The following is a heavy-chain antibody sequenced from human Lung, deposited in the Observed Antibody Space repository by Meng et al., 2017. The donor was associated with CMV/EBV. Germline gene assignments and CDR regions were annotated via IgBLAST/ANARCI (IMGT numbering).Heavy chain of an antibody. CDR1: GFSVSGAS. V-gene: IGHV3-15*01. CDR2: IKDKNEGATT. Sequence: LSGAASGFSVSGASMTWVRQSPGKGLEWVAHIKDKNEGATTDYAASVKGRFTISRDDSKSTLYLHMNSLKIEDAAIYYCTTFADFDLWGRGTLVTVSS. CDR3: TTFADFDL. J-gene: IGHJ2*01.